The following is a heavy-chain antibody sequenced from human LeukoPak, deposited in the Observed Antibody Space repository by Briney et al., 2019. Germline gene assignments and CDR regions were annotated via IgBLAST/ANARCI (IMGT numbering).Heavy chain of an antibody. Sequence: ASVKVSCKASGYTFTSYYMHWVRQAPGQGLEWMGIINPSRGSTSYAQKFQGRVTMTRDTSTSTVYMELSSLRSEDTAVYYCARDVDIVVVPAAIPAGDGNWFDPWGQGTLVNVSS. CDR1: GYTFTSYY. V-gene: IGHV1-46*01. J-gene: IGHJ5*02. CDR3: ARDVDIVVVPAAIPAGDGNWFDP. CDR2: INPSRGST. D-gene: IGHD2-2*02.